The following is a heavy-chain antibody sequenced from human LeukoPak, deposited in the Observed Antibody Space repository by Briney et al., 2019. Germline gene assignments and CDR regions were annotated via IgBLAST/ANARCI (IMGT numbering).Heavy chain of an antibody. CDR2: IYYSGST. J-gene: IGHJ3*02. CDR3: ARDEAPYYDFWSGYYWDAFDI. CDR1: GGSISSGGYY. V-gene: IGHV4-31*03. Sequence: SETLSLTCTVSGGSISSGGYYWSWIRQHPGKGLEWIGYIYYSGSTYYNPSLKSRVTISVDTSKNQFSLKLSSVTAADTAVYYCARDEAPYYDFWSGYYWDAFDIWGQGTMVTVSS. D-gene: IGHD3-3*01.